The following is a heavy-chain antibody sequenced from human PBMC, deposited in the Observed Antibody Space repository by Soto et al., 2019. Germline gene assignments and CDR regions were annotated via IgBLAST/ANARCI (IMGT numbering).Heavy chain of an antibody. Sequence: QVQLVQSGAEVKKPGASVKVSCQTSGYTFTHHGISWVRQSPGQGLEWVGWISAFTDLTDYAQKFQGRGTLTTDTPTSTAYMALRSLTTNDTAAYYCVKDLPRLTQNMDGIFRVQGTLVTVSS. CDR2: ISAFTDLT. CDR3: VKDLPRLTQNMDGIF. D-gene: IGHD6-19*01. CDR1: GYTFTHHG. J-gene: IGHJ4*02. V-gene: IGHV1-18*01.